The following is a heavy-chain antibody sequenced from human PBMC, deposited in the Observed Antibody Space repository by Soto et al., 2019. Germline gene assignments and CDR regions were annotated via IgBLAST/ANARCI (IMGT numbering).Heavy chain of an antibody. Sequence: PGGSLRLSCAASGFTFSSYGMHWVRQAPGKGLGWVAVISYDGSNKYYADSVKGRFTISRDNSKNTLYLQMNSLRAEDTAVYYCANSRLEGGGAAAGSRAWDYWGQGTLVTVSS. J-gene: IGHJ4*02. CDR1: GFTFSSYG. D-gene: IGHD6-13*01. CDR3: ANSRLEGGGAAAGSRAWDY. CDR2: ISYDGSNK. V-gene: IGHV3-30*18.